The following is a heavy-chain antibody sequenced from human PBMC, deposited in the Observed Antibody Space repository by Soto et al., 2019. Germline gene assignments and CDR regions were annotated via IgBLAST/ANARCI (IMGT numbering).Heavy chain of an antibody. CDR2: ISAYNGNT. D-gene: IGHD3-22*01. J-gene: IGHJ5*02. V-gene: IGHV1-18*01. CDR1: GYTFTSYG. Sequence: QVQLVQSGAEVKKPGASVKVSCKASGYTFTSYGISWVRQAPGQGLEWMGWISAYNGNTNYAQKPQGRVTMTTDTSTSKAYMELRSLRSDDTAVYYCARVGDSSGYYWGAWFDPWGQGTLVTVSS. CDR3: ARVGDSSGYYWGAWFDP.